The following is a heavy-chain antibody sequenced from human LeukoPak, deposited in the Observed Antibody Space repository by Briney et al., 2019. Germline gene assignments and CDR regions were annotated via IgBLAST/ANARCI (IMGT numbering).Heavy chain of an antibody. D-gene: IGHD6-19*01. J-gene: IGHJ5*02. V-gene: IGHV1-69*04. CDR3: ARAGYSSGDSWFDP. Sequence: ASVKVSCKASGGTFSSYAISWVRQAPGQGLEWMGRIIPILGIANYAQKFQGRVPITADKSTSTAYMELSSLRSEDTAVYYCARAGYSSGDSWFDPWGQGTLVTVSS. CDR2: IIPILGIA. CDR1: GGTFSSYA.